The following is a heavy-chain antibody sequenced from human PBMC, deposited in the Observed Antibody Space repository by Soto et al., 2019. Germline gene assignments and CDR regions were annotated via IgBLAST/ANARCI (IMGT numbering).Heavy chain of an antibody. J-gene: IGHJ4*02. CDR3: AKDLAPYGPGSYYNVPDH. V-gene: IGHV3-23*01. D-gene: IGHD3-10*01. Sequence: GGSLRLSCAASGFTFSNSAMSWVRQAPGKGLEWVSTISGSGASTFNADSMKGRFTISRDNSNNTLYLQMNSLRAEDTAVYYCAKDLAPYGPGSYYNVPDHWGQGTLVTVPS. CDR2: ISGSGAST. CDR1: GFTFSNSA.